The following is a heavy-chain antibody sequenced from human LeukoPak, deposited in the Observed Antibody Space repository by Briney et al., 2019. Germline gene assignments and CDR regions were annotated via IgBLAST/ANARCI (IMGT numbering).Heavy chain of an antibody. D-gene: IGHD3-3*01. V-gene: IGHV4-31*03. Sequence: TASETLSLTCTVSGGSISSGNYYWSWIRQHPGKGLEWIGYIYYSGSTYYNPSLKSRVTISVDTSKNQFSLKLSSVTAADTAVYYCAREYYDFWSGYTYYYGMDVWGQGTTVTVSS. J-gene: IGHJ6*02. CDR2: IYYSGST. CDR3: AREYYDFWSGYTYYYGMDV. CDR1: GGSISSGNYY.